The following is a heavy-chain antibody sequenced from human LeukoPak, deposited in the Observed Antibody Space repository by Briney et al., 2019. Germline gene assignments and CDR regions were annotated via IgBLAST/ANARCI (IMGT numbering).Heavy chain of an antibody. CDR3: ARDGCSSTSCPGY. V-gene: IGHV3-48*01. Sequence: PGGSLRLSCVASGFTFSSYSMNWVRQAPGKGLEWVSYISSSSSTICYADSVKGRFTISRDNAKKSLYLQMNSLRAEDTAVYYCARDGCSSTSCPGYWGQGTLVTVSS. D-gene: IGHD2-2*01. J-gene: IGHJ4*02. CDR2: ISSSSSTI. CDR1: GFTFSSYS.